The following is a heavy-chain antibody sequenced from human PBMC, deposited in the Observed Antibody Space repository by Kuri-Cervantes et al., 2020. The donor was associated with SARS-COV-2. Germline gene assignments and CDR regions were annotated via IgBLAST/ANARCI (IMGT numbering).Heavy chain of an antibody. Sequence: ASVKVSCKASGYTFTSYGISWVRQAPGQGLEWMGCISAYNGNTNYAQKLQGRVTMTTDTSTSTAYMELRSLRSDDTAVYYCARDAGYYDSSGYRYYFDYWGQGTLVTVSS. D-gene: IGHD3-22*01. CDR1: GYTFTSYG. CDR2: ISAYNGNT. V-gene: IGHV1-18*01. CDR3: ARDAGYYDSSGYRYYFDY. J-gene: IGHJ4*02.